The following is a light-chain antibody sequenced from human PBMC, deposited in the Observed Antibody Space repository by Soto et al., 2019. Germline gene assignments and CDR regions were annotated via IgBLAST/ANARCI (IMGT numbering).Light chain of an antibody. Sequence: LTQTANPPSFSPAEGANLSCRASQSVNNYLAWYQQNAGQAPRLLIYDASNWATGIPARFSGGGSGTDFTLTISSLEPEDFAVYYCQQRSNWPTFGQGTKVDI. CDR3: QQRSNWPT. V-gene: IGKV3-11*01. J-gene: IGKJ1*01. CDR2: DAS. CDR1: QSVNNY.